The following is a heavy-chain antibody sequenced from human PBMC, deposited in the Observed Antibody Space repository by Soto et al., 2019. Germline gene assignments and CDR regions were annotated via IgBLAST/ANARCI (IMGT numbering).Heavy chain of an antibody. V-gene: IGHV1-46*01. D-gene: IGHD6-6*01. CDR2: INPSGGST. CDR3: ARETVSYSSSSVSSDY. CDR1: GYTFTSYY. Sequence: ASVNVSCKASGYTFTSYYMHWVRQAPGQGLEWMGIINPSGGSTSYAQKFQGRVTMTRDTSTSTVYMELSSLRSEDTAVYYCARETVSYSSSSVSSDYWGQGTLVTVSS. J-gene: IGHJ4*02.